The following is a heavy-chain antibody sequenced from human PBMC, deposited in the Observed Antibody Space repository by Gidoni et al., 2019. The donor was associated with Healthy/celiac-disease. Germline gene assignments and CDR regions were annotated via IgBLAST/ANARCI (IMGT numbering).Heavy chain of an antibody. CDR2: IIPIFGTA. V-gene: IGHV1-69*01. J-gene: IGHJ5*02. D-gene: IGHD2-2*01. CDR1: GGTFSSYA. Sequence: QVQLVQSGAEVKKPGSSVKVSCKASGGTFSSYAISWVRQAPGQGLEWMGGIIPIFGTANYAQKFQGRVTITADESTSTAYMELSSLRSEDTAVYYCARGNGYCSSTSCYAGTDNWFDPWGQGTLVTVSS. CDR3: ARGNGYCSSTSCYAGTDNWFDP.